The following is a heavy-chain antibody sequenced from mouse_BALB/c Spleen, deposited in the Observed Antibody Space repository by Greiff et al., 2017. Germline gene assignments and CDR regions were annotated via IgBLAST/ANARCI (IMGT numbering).Heavy chain of an antibody. Sequence: VQLQQSGAELARPGASVKLSCKASGYTFTSYWMQWVKQRPGQGLEWIGAIYPGDGDTRYTQKFKGKATLTADKSSSTAYMQLSSLASEDSAVYYCARKETGFAYWGQGTLVTVAA. CDR2: IYPGDGDT. J-gene: IGHJ3*01. CDR3: ARKETGFAY. CDR1: GYTFTSYW. V-gene: IGHV1-87*01.